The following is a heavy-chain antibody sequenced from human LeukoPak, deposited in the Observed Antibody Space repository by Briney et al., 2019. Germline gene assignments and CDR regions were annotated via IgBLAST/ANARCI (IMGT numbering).Heavy chain of an antibody. D-gene: IGHD4-23*01. CDR1: GFTFSSYA. J-gene: IGHJ3*01. CDR2: ISYDGSNK. CDR3: AREMNYGGQGSPVGFDV. V-gene: IGHV3-30*01. Sequence: GGSLRLSCAASGFTFSSYAMHWVRQAPGKGLEWVAVISYDGSNKQYADSVKGRFTISRDNSKHTLYLEMNGLRPEDTAVYYCAREMNYGGQGSPVGFDVWGQGTLVTVSS.